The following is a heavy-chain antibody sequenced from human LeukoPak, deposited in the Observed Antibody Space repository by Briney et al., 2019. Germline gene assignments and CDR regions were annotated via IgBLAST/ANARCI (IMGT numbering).Heavy chain of an antibody. CDR3: ASRPSAGGGY. J-gene: IGHJ4*02. CDR2: ISTSSSYI. CDR1: GFTFSSYS. D-gene: IGHD3-16*01. Sequence: GGSLRPSCAASGFTFSSYSMNWVRQAPGKGLEWVSSISTSSSYIYYADSAKGRFTISRDNAKNSLYLQMNSLRAEDTAVYYCASRPSAGGGYWGQGTLVTVSS. V-gene: IGHV3-21*01.